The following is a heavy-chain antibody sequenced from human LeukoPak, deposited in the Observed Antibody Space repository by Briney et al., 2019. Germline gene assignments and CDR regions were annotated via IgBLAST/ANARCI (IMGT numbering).Heavy chain of an antibody. V-gene: IGHV3-15*01. CDR2: IKPTKTDGGAP. J-gene: IGHJ4*02. D-gene: IGHD5-12*01. Sequence: GGSLRLSCAASGFTFSDAWMTWVRQAPGKGLEWVGRIKPTKTDGGAPYYATAVEGRITISRDNSKNTLDLQMNSLRAEDTAVYYCAKDDAWVRYQDWGQGTLVTVSS. CDR1: GFTFSDAW. CDR3: AKDDAWVRYQD.